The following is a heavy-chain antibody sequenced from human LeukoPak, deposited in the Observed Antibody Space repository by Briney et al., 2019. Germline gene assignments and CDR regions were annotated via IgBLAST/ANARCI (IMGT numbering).Heavy chain of an antibody. V-gene: IGHV4-30-4*01. CDR3: ARPYYYDSRIDP. CDR1: GGSISSGDYY. J-gene: IGHJ5*02. D-gene: IGHD3-22*01. Sequence: SQTLSLTCTVSGGSISSGDYYWSWIGQPPGKGLEGIAYMYYSGSTYYNPSLKSRVTISADTSKNQLSLKLSSVTAADTAVYYCARPYYYDSRIDPWGQGILVTVSS. CDR2: MYYSGST.